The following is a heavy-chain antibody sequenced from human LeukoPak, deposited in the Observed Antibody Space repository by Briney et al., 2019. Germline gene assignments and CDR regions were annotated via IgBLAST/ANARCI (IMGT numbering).Heavy chain of an antibody. J-gene: IGHJ4*02. Sequence: GASVTVSFKVSGYTLTELSMHWVRQAPGKGLEWMGGFDPEDGETIYAQKFQGRVTMTEDTSTDTAYMELSSLRSEDTAVYYCASDILTSFDYWGQGTLVTVSS. D-gene: IGHD3-9*01. V-gene: IGHV1-24*01. CDR3: ASDILTSFDY. CDR1: GYTLTELS. CDR2: FDPEDGET.